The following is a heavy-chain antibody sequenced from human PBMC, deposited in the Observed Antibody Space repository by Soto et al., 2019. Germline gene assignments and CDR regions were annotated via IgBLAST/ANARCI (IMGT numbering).Heavy chain of an antibody. D-gene: IGHD3-22*01. J-gene: IGHJ4*02. CDR3: ARDGSYDSSGYYFDY. Sequence: GGSLRLSCAASGLTFSSYSMNWVRQAPGKGLEWVSYISSSSSTTYYADSVKGRFTLSRDNAKNSLYLQMNSLRAEDTAVYYCARDGSYDSSGYYFDYWGQGTLVTVSS. V-gene: IGHV3-48*04. CDR1: GLTFSSYS. CDR2: ISSSSSTT.